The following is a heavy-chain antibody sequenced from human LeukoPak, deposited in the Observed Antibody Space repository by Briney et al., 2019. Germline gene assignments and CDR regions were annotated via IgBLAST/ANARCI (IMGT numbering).Heavy chain of an antibody. J-gene: IGHJ3*02. Sequence: GGPLRLSCAASGFTVSSNYMSWVRQAPGKGLEWVSVIYSGGSTYYADSVEGRFTISRDNSKNTLYLQMNSLRAEDTAVYYCARDRIELGGGTFDIWGQGTMVTVSS. CDR3: ARDRIELGGGTFDI. CDR2: IYSGGST. D-gene: IGHD5-18*01. V-gene: IGHV3-53*01. CDR1: GFTVSSNY.